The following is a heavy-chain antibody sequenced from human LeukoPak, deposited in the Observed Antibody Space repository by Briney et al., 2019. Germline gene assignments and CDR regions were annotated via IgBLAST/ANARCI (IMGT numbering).Heavy chain of an antibody. D-gene: IGHD1-26*01. V-gene: IGHV1-46*01. CDR2: INPSGGST. CDR3: ARDRCLELATENFDY. CDR1: GYTFTSYY. J-gene: IGHJ4*02. Sequence: ASVKVSCKASGYTFTSYYMHWVRQAPGQGLEWMGIINPSGGSTSYAQKFQGRVTMTRDTSTSTVYMELSSLRSEDTAVYYCARDRCLELATENFDYWGQGTLVTVSS.